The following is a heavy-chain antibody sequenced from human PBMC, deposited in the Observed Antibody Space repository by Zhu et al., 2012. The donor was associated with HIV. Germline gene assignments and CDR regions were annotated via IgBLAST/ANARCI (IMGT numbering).Heavy chain of an antibody. CDR3: ARTGLGEVPLYYYYMDV. CDR1: GGSISSSSYY. D-gene: IGHD3-16*01. V-gene: IGHV4-39*01. CDR2: IYYSGST. J-gene: IGHJ6*03. Sequence: QVQLQESGPGLVKPSETLSLTCTVSGGSISSSSYYWGWIRQPPGKGLEWIGSIYYSGSTYYNPSLKSRVTISVDTSKNQFSLKLSSVTAADTAVYYCARTGLGEVPLYYYYMDVWGKGPRSPSP.